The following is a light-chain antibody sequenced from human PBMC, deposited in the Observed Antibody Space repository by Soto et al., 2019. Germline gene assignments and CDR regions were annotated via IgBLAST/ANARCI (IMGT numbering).Light chain of an antibody. CDR1: QGIRNY. CDR3: LQHKSYPHT. Sequence: DIQLTQSPSAMSASVGDRVTITCRASQGIRNYLVWFQQKPGKVPKRLIYAASSLQSGVPSRFSGSGFGTEFTLTISSLQTEDFATYYFLQHKSYPHTFGQGTKLEIK. CDR2: AAS. V-gene: IGKV1-17*03. J-gene: IGKJ2*01.